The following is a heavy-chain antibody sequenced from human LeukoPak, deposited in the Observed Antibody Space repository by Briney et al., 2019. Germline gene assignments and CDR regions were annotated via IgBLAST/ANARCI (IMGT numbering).Heavy chain of an antibody. CDR3: AGSYSSSWSSYYYYYYMDV. CDR2: IIPIFGTA. Sequence: GSSVKVSCKASGGTFSSYAISWVRQAPGQGLEWMGRIIPIFGTANYAQKFQGRVTITTDGSTSTAYMELSSLRSEDTAVYYCAGSYSSSWSSYYYYYYMDVWGKGTTVTVSS. J-gene: IGHJ6*03. V-gene: IGHV1-69*05. CDR1: GGTFSSYA. D-gene: IGHD6-13*01.